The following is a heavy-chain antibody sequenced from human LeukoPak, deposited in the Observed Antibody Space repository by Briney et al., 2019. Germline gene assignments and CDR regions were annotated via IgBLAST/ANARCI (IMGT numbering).Heavy chain of an antibody. D-gene: IGHD3-10*01. CDR1: GFTFSSYS. J-gene: IGHJ4*02. CDR2: ISTRSSYI. Sequence: GGSLRLSCAASGFTFSSYSMHWVRQAPGKGLEWVSSISTRSSYIYYADSVKGRFTISRDNAKNSLYLQMNSLRAEDTALYYCAKSHGSGSYYSLDYWGQGTLVTVSS. CDR3: AKSHGSGSYYSLDY. V-gene: IGHV3-21*04.